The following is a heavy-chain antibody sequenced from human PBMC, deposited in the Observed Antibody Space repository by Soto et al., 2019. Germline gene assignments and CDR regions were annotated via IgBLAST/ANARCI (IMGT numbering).Heavy chain of an antibody. CDR3: ARDNYGGNSAYYYGMDV. Sequence: QVPLVQSGAEVKKPGSSVKVSCKASGGTFSSYAISWVRQAPGQGLEWMGGIIPIFGTANYAQKFQGRVTITADESTSTAYMELSSLRSEDTAVYYCARDNYGGNSAYYYGMDVWGQGTTVTVSS. CDR2: IIPIFGTA. J-gene: IGHJ6*02. CDR1: GGTFSSYA. D-gene: IGHD4-17*01. V-gene: IGHV1-69*01.